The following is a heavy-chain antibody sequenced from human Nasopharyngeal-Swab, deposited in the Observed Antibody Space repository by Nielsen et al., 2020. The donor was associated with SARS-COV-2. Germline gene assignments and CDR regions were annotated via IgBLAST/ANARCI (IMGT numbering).Heavy chain of an antibody. V-gene: IGHV1-69*01. D-gene: IGHD2-2*01. Sequence: WVRQAPGQGLEWMGGIIPIFGTANYAQKFQGRVTITADESTSTAYMELSSLRSEDTAVYYCAREGVVVVPAAAYYYYGMDVWGQGTLVTVSS. J-gene: IGHJ6*02. CDR3: AREGVVVVPAAAYYYYGMDV. CDR2: IIPIFGTA.